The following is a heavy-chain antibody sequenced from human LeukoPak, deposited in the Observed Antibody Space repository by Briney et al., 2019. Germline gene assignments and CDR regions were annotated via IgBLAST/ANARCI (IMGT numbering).Heavy chain of an antibody. CDR3: VRDNPRQQGFAY. CDR1: GFTFNTYT. V-gene: IGHV3-48*01. CDR2: ISGSSGII. Sequence: GGSLRLSCAASGFTFNTYTMNWVRQAPGKGLEGVSYISGSSGIIDYADSVRGRFTISRDNAKNSLYLQMNSLRAEDTAVYYCVRDNPRQQGFAYWGQGTLVTVSS. J-gene: IGHJ4*02. D-gene: IGHD6-13*01.